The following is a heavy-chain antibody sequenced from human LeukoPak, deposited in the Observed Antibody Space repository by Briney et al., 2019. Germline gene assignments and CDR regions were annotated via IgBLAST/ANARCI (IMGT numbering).Heavy chain of an antibody. CDR1: GGSISSGSYY. D-gene: IGHD6-13*01. CDR3: ARGSSWERGYWFDP. Sequence: SETLSLTCTVSGGSISSGSYYWSWIRQPAGKGLEWIGRIYTSGSTNYNPSLKSRVTISADTSKNQFSLKLSSVTAADTAVYYCARGSSWERGYWFDPWGQGTLVTVSS. J-gene: IGHJ5*02. CDR2: IYTSGST. V-gene: IGHV4-61*02.